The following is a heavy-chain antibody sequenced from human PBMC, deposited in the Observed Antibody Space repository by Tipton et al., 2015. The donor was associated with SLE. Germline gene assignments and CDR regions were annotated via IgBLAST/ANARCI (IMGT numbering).Heavy chain of an antibody. CDR3: ARVPHYSSGSYLDY. CDR1: GGSISSSSYY. J-gene: IGHJ4*02. D-gene: IGHD6-19*01. V-gene: IGHV4-39*07. Sequence: TLSLTCTVSGGSISSSSYYWGWIRQPPGKGLEWIGSIYYSGSTYYNPSLKSRVTISVDTSKNQFSLKLSSVTAADTAVYYCARVPHYSSGSYLDYWGQGTLVTVSS. CDR2: IYYSGST.